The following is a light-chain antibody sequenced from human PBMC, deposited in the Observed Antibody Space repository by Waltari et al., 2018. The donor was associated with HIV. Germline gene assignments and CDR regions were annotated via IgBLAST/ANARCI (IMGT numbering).Light chain of an antibody. CDR2: DAS. V-gene: IGKV1-33*01. CDR3: QQFASLPLT. J-gene: IGKJ3*01. CDR1: QDIDNH. Sequence: DIHMTQSPSSLSASVGPKITSTCQASQDIDNHLAWYRQKAGRGPELLLYDASNLESGVPSRFTGRASGTTFSLTITALQPEDSATYFCQQFASLPLTFGPGTTVDIK.